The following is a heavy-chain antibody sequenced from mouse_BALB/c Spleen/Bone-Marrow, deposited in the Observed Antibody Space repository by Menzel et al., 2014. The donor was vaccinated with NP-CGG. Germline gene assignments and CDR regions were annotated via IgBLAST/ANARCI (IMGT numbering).Heavy chain of an antibody. CDR1: GYTFTNYV. CDR3: ARVYYGYDGTSSWFAY. V-gene: IGHV1-14*01. D-gene: IGHD2-2*01. Sequence: VQLQQSGPELVKPGASVKMSCKASGYTFTNYVMHQVKQKPGQSLEWIGYINPYNDGTKYNEKFKGKATLTSDKSSSTAYMDLSSLTSEDSAVYYCARVYYGYDGTSSWFAYWGQGTLVTVSA. CDR2: INPYNDGT. J-gene: IGHJ3*01.